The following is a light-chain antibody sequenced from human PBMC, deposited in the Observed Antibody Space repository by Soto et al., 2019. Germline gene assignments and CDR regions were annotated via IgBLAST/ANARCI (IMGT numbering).Light chain of an antibody. J-gene: IGLJ1*01. CDR1: SSNIGAGYD. V-gene: IGLV1-40*01. CDR3: QSHDTSLSGYV. CDR2: GNT. Sequence: QSVLTQPPSVSGAPGQRVTISCTGSSSNIGAGYDVHWYQQLPGTAPKLLIYGNTNRPSGVPDRFSGSKSGTSASLAITGLQAEDEADYYCQSHDTSLSGYVFGTGTQVTVL.